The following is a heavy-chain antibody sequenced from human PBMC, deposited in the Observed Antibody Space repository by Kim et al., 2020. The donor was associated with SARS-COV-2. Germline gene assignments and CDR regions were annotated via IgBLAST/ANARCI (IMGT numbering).Heavy chain of an antibody. J-gene: IGHJ4*02. Sequence: SRVTISVDTSKNQFSLKLSSVTAADTAVYYCAREIYTYYDILTGYSYFDYWGQGTLVTVSS. V-gene: IGHV4-30-2*04. CDR3: AREIYTYYDILTGYSYFDY. D-gene: IGHD3-9*01.